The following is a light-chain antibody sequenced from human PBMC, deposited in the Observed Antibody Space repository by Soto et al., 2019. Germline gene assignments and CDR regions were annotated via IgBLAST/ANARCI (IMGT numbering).Light chain of an antibody. Sequence: QSVLTQPPSVSGAPGQRVTISCTGSSSNIGAGYDEHWYQQLPGTAPKLLTYGNSNRPSGVPDRFSGSKSGTSASLAITGLQAEDEADYYCQSYDSSLSGVVFGGGTKLTVL. CDR3: QSYDSSLSGVV. CDR1: SSNIGAGYD. J-gene: IGLJ2*01. V-gene: IGLV1-40*01. CDR2: GNS.